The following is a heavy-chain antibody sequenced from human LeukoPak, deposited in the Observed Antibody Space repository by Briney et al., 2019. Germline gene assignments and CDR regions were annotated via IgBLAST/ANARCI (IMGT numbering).Heavy chain of an antibody. Sequence: SETLSLTCTVSGGSINSGGYSWSWIRQPPGKGLEWIGYIYHSGSTYYNPSLKSRVTISVDRSKNQFSLKLSSVTAADTAVYYCAGVDYYDSSGLNAFDIWGQGTMVTVSS. V-gene: IGHV4-30-2*01. CDR3: AGVDYYDSSGLNAFDI. J-gene: IGHJ3*02. D-gene: IGHD3-22*01. CDR2: IYHSGST. CDR1: GGSINSGGYS.